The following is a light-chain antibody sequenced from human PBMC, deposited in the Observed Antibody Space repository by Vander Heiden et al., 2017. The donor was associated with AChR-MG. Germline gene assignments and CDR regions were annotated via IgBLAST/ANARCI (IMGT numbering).Light chain of an antibody. CDR2: GAS. J-gene: IGKJ2*01. CDR1: QSVTNSY. V-gene: IGKV3-20*01. Sequence: EIVLTQSPGTLSLSPGERATLSCRASQSVTNSYLAWYQQKPGQAPRLLIYGASSRATGIPDRFSGSGSGTDFTLTISRLEPEDFAVFYCQQDVDSPYTFGQGTKLEIK. CDR3: QQDVDSPYT.